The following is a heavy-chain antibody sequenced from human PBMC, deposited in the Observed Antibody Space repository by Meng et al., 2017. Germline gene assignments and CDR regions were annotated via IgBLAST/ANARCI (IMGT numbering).Heavy chain of an antibody. J-gene: IGHJ4*02. CDR3: ASYTAAAGTFDY. D-gene: IGHD6-13*01. CDR2: IIPIFGTA. Sequence: LLKSGAAVKKLVSSVKVPCTASRGTFSSYAISWVRQAPGQGFEWMGGIIPIFGTANYAQKFQGRVTITTDESTSTAYMELSSLRSEDTAVYYCASYTAAAGTFDYWGQGTLVTVSS. CDR1: RGTFSSYA. V-gene: IGHV1-69*05.